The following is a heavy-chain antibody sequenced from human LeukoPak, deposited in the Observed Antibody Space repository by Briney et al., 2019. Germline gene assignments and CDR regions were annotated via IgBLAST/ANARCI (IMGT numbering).Heavy chain of an antibody. V-gene: IGHV1-18*01. Sequence: ASVKVSCKASGYTFTSYGISWVRQAPGQGLEWMGWISAYNGNTNYAQKLQGRVTMTTDTSTSTAYMELRSLRSEDTAVYYCARAPNLGGWTREYYFDYWGQGTLVTVSS. CDR2: ISAYNGNT. CDR1: GYTFTSYG. J-gene: IGHJ4*02. D-gene: IGHD6-19*01. CDR3: ARAPNLGGWTREYYFDY.